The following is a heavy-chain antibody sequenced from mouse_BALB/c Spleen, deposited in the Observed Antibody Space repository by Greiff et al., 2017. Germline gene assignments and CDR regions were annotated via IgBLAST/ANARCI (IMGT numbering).Heavy chain of an antibody. CDR2: ISSCGGST. CDR3: ARHTPWFAY. J-gene: IGHJ3*01. Sequence: EVKLVESGGGLVKPGGSLKLSCAASGFAFSSYDMSWVRQTPEKRLEWVAYISSCGGSTYYSDTVKGRFTISRDNTKNTLYLQMSSLKSEDTAMYYCARHTPWFAYWGQGTLVTVSA. CDR1: GFAFSSYD. V-gene: IGHV5-12-1*01.